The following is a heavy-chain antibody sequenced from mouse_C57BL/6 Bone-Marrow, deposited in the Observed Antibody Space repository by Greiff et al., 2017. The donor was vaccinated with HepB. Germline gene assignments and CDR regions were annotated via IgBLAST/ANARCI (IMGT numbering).Heavy chain of an antibody. J-gene: IGHJ3*01. CDR3: AIGGYSNYLAWFAY. D-gene: IGHD2-5*01. V-gene: IGHV1-61*01. Sequence: LQQPGAELVRPGSSVKLSCKASGYTFTSYWMDWVKQRPGQGLEWIGNIYPSDSETHYNQKFKDKATLTVDKSSSTAYMQLSSLTSEDSAVYYCAIGGYSNYLAWFAYWGQGTLVTVSA. CDR2: IYPSDSET. CDR1: GYTFTSYW.